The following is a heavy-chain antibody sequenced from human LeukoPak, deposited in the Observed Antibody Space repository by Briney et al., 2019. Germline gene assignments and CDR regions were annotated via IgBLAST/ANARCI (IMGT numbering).Heavy chain of an antibody. V-gene: IGHV3-23*01. Sequence: GRSLRLSCAASGFTFSSYAMHWVRQAPGKGLEWVSGIIGSGGTTYYADSVRGRFTISRDTSRSTLYLQMNSLRAEDAAVYYCAKAPVTSCRGAFCYPFDYWGQGTLVTVSS. CDR1: GFTFSSYA. J-gene: IGHJ4*02. CDR3: AKAPVTSCRGAFCYPFDY. D-gene: IGHD2-15*01. CDR2: IIGSGGTT.